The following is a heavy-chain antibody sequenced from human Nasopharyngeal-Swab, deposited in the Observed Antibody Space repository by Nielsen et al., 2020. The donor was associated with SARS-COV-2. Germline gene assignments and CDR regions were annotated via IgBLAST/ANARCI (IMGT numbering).Heavy chain of an antibody. V-gene: IGHV4-59*08. Sequence: SLTCTVSGGSISSYYWSWIRQPPGKGLEWIGYIYYSGSTNYNPSLKSRVTISVDTSKNQFSLKLSSVTAADTAVYYCARHGGWFGELADYYYGMDVWGQGTTVTVSS. D-gene: IGHD3-10*01. CDR1: GGSISSYY. J-gene: IGHJ6*02. CDR3: ARHGGWFGELADYYYGMDV. CDR2: IYYSGST.